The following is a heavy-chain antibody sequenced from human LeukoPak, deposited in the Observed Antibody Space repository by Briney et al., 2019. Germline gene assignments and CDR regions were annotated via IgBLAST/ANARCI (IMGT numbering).Heavy chain of an antibody. V-gene: IGHV3-7*01. D-gene: IGHD3-22*01. J-gene: IGHJ4*02. CDR3: ARDLYRIVVVPHYFDY. CDR2: IKQDGSEK. CDR1: GFTFSDFW. Sequence: GSLRLSCAASGFTFSDFWMTWARQAPGKGLEWVANIKQDGSEKYYVDSVRGRFTISRDNAKNSLYLQMNSLRAEDTAVYYCARDLYRIVVVPHYFDYWGQGTLVTVSS.